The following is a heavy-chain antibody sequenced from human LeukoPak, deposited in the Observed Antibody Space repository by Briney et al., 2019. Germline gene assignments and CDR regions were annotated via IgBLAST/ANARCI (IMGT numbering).Heavy chain of an antibody. Sequence: ASVKVSCKASGYTFTNYDINWVRRAAGQGLEWMGWMNPNSGNTGYAQKFQGRVTMTRSTSISTAYMELSSLTSEDTAVYYCARVSLGYCSGGTCYFQDHWGQGTLVTVSS. CDR3: ARVSLGYCSGGTCYFQDH. J-gene: IGHJ4*02. CDR2: MNPNSGNT. D-gene: IGHD2-15*01. CDR1: GYTFTNYD. V-gene: IGHV1-8*01.